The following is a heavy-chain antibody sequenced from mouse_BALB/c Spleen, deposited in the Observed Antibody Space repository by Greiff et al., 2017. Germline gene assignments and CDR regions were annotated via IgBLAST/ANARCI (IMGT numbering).Heavy chain of an antibody. J-gene: IGHJ3*01. CDR2: IWAGGST. D-gene: IGHD2-4*01. CDR1: GFSLTSYG. Sequence: QVQLKESGPGLVAPSQSLSITCTVSGFSLTSYGVHWVRQPPGKGLEWLGVIWAGGSTNYNSALMSRLSISKDNSKSQVFLKMNSLQTDDTAMYYCARDQGGGLRRFAYWGQGTLVTVSA. V-gene: IGHV2-9*02. CDR3: ARDQGGGLRRFAY.